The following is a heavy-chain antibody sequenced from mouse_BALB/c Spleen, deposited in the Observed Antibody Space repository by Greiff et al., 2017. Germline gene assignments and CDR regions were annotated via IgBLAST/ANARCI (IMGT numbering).Heavy chain of an antibody. Sequence: VQLVESGAELARPGASVKMSCKASGYTFTSYTMHWVKQRPGQGLEWIGYINPSSGYTNYNQKFKDKATLTVDKSSSTAYMQLSSPTSEDSAVYYCAKTDGSSYYWGQGTTLTVSS. CDR2: INPSSGYT. V-gene: IGHV1-4*01. J-gene: IGHJ2*01. CDR3: AKTDGSSYY. CDR1: GYTFTSYT. D-gene: IGHD1-1*01.